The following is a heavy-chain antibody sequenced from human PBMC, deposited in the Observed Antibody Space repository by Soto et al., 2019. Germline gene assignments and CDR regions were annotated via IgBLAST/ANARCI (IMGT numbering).Heavy chain of an antibody. CDR1: GYIFIDYW. D-gene: IGHD2-15*01. J-gene: IGHJ4*02. CDR2: VYPRDSDT. Sequence: GESLKISCKASGYIFIDYWIGWVRQMPGKGLEWMGIVYPRDSDTRYSPSFQGQVTISADRSTGTAFLQWRSLKASDTALSYCARPPLPGYSIHFNSWGQGTLVTVSS. V-gene: IGHV5-51*01. CDR3: ARPPLPGYSIHFNS.